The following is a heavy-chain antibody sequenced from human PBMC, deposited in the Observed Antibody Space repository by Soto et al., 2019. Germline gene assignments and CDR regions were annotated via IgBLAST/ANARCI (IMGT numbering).Heavy chain of an antibody. V-gene: IGHV4-59*12. CDR1: GASINDYY. Sequence: SETLSLTCTVSGASINDYYWSWIRQPPGKGLEWIGFVYYSGSTTYNPSLKSRVTISVDTSKNQFSLKMNSLRAEDTAVYYCASIILTGPIVDYWGQGTLVTVSS. CDR2: VYYSGST. D-gene: IGHD3-9*01. CDR3: ASIILTGPIVDY. J-gene: IGHJ4*02.